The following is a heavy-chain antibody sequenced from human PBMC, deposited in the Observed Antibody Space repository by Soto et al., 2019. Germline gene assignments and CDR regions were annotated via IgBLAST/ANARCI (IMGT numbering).Heavy chain of an antibody. D-gene: IGHD5-12*01. J-gene: IGHJ3*02. V-gene: IGHV5-51*01. CDR2: IYPGDSET. Sequence: GESLKISCQVSGADFDRHWIAWVRQTPGRGLEWIGFIYPGDSETNYSPSFQGRVTISVDRSTTTAYLQWSGLKASDTATYYCARHRRAIVATPEPLEIWGQRTKVTVSS. CDR1: GADFDRHW. CDR3: ARHRRAIVATPEPLEI.